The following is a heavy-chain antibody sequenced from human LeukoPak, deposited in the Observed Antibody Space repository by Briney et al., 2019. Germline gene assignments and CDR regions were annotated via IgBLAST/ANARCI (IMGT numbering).Heavy chain of an antibody. Sequence: GGSLRLSCEASGFTFDDYAMHWVRRAPGKGLEWVSGISWNSVAIDYADSVKGRFTISRDNAKNSLYLQMNSLRAEDTALYYCAKDKGYSYGFTYGMDVWGQGTTVTVSS. V-gene: IGHV3-9*01. CDR3: AKDKGYSYGFTYGMDV. D-gene: IGHD5-18*01. CDR1: GFTFDDYA. CDR2: ISWNSVAI. J-gene: IGHJ6*02.